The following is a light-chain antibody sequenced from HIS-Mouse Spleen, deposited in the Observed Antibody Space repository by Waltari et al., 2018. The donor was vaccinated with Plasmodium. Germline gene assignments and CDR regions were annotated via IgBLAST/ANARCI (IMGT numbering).Light chain of an antibody. CDR1: QSVRSN. CDR3: QQYNNWSFT. V-gene: IGKV3-15*01. Sequence: EIVMTQSPATLSVSHGERATLSCRASQSVRSNLAWDQQKPGQAPRLLIYGASTRATGIPARFSGSGSGTEFTLTISSLQSEDFAVYYCQQYNNWSFTFGPGTKVDIK. CDR2: GAS. J-gene: IGKJ3*01.